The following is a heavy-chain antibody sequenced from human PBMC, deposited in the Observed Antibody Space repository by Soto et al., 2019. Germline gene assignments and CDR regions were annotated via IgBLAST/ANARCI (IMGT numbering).Heavy chain of an antibody. CDR1: GYMFTSYD. D-gene: IGHD2-21*02. CDR3: ATPQEYDDCLDS. CDR2: MNPNSGNT. V-gene: IGHV1-8*01. J-gene: IGHJ4*02. Sequence: ASVKVSCKASGYMFTSYDINWVRQATGQGFEWMGWMNPNSGNTGYAQKFQGRVTMTRDTSITTAYMELNSLISEDTAVYYCATPQEYDDCLDSWGQGTLVTVAS.